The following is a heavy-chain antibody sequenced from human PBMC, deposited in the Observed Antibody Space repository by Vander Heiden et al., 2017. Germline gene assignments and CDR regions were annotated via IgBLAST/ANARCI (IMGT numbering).Heavy chain of an antibody. J-gene: IGHJ5*02. CDR2: IFYTGST. Sequence: QLQLQESGPGLVKPSATLSLTCTVSGGSISSSSSYWGWIRQPPGKGLEWIGSIFYTGSTYYSPSLKSRVAISVDTSKNQLSLNLRSVTAADTAVDYCARHDTLEDGCDPWGQGTLGTVSS. V-gene: IGHV4-39*01. D-gene: IGHD2-2*02. CDR1: GGSISSSSSY. CDR3: ARHDTLEDGCDP.